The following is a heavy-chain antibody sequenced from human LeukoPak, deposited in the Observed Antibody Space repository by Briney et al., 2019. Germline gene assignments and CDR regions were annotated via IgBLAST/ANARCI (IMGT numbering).Heavy chain of an antibody. Sequence: PSQTLSPTCTVSGGSVSSGSYYWSWIRQPPGKGLEWIGYIYYSGSTNYNPSLKSRVTISVDTSKNQFSLKLSSVTAADTAVYYCARDRARTYYYDSSGYSYGMDVWGQGTTVTVSS. J-gene: IGHJ6*02. CDR2: IYYSGST. CDR3: ARDRARTYYYDSSGYSYGMDV. V-gene: IGHV4-61*01. CDR1: GGSVSSGSYY. D-gene: IGHD3-22*01.